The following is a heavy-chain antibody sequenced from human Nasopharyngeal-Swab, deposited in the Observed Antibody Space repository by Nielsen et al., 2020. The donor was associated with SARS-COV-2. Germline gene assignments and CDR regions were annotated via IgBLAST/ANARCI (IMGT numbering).Heavy chain of an antibody. CDR3: VRGAVGVAAYNWFDP. D-gene: IGHD2-2*01. CDR2: ISSSSSYK. J-gene: IGHJ5*02. Sequence: GGSLRLSCAASGFTFSDYNMNWVRQAPGKGLEWVSLISSSSSYKYYAASVKGRFTISRDNANNSLYLQMNSLRAEDTAVYYCVRGAVGVAAYNWFDPWGQGTLVTASS. CDR1: GFTFSDYN. V-gene: IGHV3-21*01.